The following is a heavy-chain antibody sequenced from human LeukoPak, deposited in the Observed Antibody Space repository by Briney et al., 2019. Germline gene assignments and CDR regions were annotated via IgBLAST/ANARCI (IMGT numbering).Heavy chain of an antibody. CDR3: AGRAAALPD. CDR2: IYHSGST. V-gene: IGHV4-39*07. CDR1: GGSISSGGYY. Sequence: PSETLSLTCTVSGGSISSGGYYWSWIRQPPGKGLEWIGSIYHSGSTYYNPSLKSRVTISVDTSKNQFSLKLSSVTAADTAVYYCAGRAAALPDWGQGTLVTVSS. D-gene: IGHD6-13*01. J-gene: IGHJ4*02.